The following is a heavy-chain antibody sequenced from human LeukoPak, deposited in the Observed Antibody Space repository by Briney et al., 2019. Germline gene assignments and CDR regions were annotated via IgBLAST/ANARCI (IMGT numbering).Heavy chain of an antibody. CDR2: MYTSGST. D-gene: IGHD3-22*01. CDR1: GGSISSGSYY. Sequence: PSETXXLTXTXXGGSISSGSYYWSWIRQPAGKGLEWIGLMYTSGSTNYNPSLKSRVTISVEKSKNQFSRKLRAMTAADTAVYYCAREGPSSSGPHYWGQGTLVTVSS. CDR3: AREGPSSSGPHY. V-gene: IGHV4-61*02. J-gene: IGHJ4*02.